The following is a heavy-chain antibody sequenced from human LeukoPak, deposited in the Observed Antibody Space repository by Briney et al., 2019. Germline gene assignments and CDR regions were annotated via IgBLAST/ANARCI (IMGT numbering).Heavy chain of an antibody. CDR3: ARGQVPAARGYNWFDP. J-gene: IGHJ5*02. D-gene: IGHD2-2*01. CDR2: INARGDT. Sequence: SETLSLTCAVYGWSFTDYYWNWVRQPPGKGLEWLGEINARGDTKFNPSLKSGVNISVDTSKKQFSLSLTSMIAADTALYYCARGQVPAARGYNWFDPWGQGTLVTVSS. V-gene: IGHV4-34*01. CDR1: GWSFTDYY.